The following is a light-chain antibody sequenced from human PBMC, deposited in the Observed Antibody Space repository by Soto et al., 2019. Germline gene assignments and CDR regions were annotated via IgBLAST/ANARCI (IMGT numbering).Light chain of an antibody. V-gene: IGLV2-8*01. J-gene: IGLJ1*01. Sequence: QSVLTQPPSASGYPGQSVTISCTGTSSDVGGYNYVSWYQQHPGKAPKLMIYEVTKRPSGVPDRFSGSKSGNTASLTVSGLQAEDEDDYYCSSYAGTRYVSGTSTKVTVL. CDR3: SSYAGTRYV. CDR2: EVT. CDR1: SSDVGGYNY.